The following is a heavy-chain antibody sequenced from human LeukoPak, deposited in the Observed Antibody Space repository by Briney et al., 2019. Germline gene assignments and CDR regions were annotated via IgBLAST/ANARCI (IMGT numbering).Heavy chain of an antibody. CDR2: INHSGST. Sequence: KASETLSLTCAIYGGSFSDYYWSWIRQPPGKGLEWIGEINHSGSTNYNPSLKSRVTISVDTSKNQFSLKLSSVTAADTAAYFCARGARGYSNGGVFEIWGQGTTVTVSS. D-gene: IGHD2-8*02. CDR1: GGSFSDYY. V-gene: IGHV4-34*01. CDR3: ARGARGYSNGGVFEI. J-gene: IGHJ3*02.